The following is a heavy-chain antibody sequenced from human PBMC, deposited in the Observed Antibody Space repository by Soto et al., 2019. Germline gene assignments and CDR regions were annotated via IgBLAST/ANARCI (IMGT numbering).Heavy chain of an antibody. Sequence: LRLSCAASGFTFDDYAMHWVRQAPGKGLEWVSGISWNSGSIGYADSVKGRFTISRDNAKNSLYLQMNSLRAEDTAIYYCARRTSTSGWRHYFDFWGQGTLVTVSS. CDR2: ISWNSGSI. V-gene: IGHV3-9*01. D-gene: IGHD6-19*01. CDR1: GFTFDDYA. J-gene: IGHJ4*02. CDR3: ARRTSTSGWRHYFDF.